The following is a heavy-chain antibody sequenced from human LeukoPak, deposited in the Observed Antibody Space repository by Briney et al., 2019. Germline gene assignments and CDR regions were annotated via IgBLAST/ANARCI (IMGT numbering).Heavy chain of an antibody. CDR3: GGSSWYMEFHY. V-gene: IGHV4-4*02. J-gene: IGHJ4*02. D-gene: IGHD6-13*01. Sequence: SGTLSLTCAVSGDSITTTHWWSWVRQSPGRGLEWIGEILHSGTTNYNPSLQSRVTISVDKSKNQFSLKLSSVTAVDTAVYYCGGSSWYMEFHYWGQGTLVTVSS. CDR1: GDSITTTHW. CDR2: ILHSGTT.